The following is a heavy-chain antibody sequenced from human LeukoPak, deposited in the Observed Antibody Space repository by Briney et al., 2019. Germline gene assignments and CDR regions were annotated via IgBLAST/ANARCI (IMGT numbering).Heavy chain of an antibody. CDR3: AKDEGSGWYYFDY. CDR2: IKEDGREE. V-gene: IGHV3-7*03. Sequence: GGALRLSCAASGFTFSSYWMTWVRQAPGKGLECVANIKEDGREEYYVDSVKGRFSISRDNAKNSLHLQMNSLRAEDTAVYYCAKDEGSGWYYFDYWGQGSLVTVSS. D-gene: IGHD6-19*01. J-gene: IGHJ4*02. CDR1: GFTFSSYW.